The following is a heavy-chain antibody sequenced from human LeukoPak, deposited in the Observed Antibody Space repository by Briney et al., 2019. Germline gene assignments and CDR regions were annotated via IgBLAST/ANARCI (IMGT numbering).Heavy chain of an antibody. CDR3: ASGGGGYLFRLVGSPSFDY. V-gene: IGHV1-69*05. Sequence: SVKVSCKASGGTFSSYAISWVRQAPGQGLEWMGRIIPIFGTANYAQKFQGRVTITTDESTSTAYMELSSLRSEDTAAYYCASGGGGYLFRLVGSPSFDYWGQGTLVTVSS. CDR2: IIPIFGTA. CDR1: GGTFSSYA. J-gene: IGHJ4*02. D-gene: IGHD2-21*01.